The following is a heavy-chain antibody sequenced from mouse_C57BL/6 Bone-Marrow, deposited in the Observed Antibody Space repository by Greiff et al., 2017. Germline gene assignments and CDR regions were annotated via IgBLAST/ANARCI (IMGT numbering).Heavy chain of an antibody. J-gene: IGHJ4*01. CDR3: AIGGVGGDYYAMDY. CDR1: GYTFTSYW. D-gene: IGHD1-1*01. Sequence: VQLQQPGAELVKPGASVKMSCKASGYTFTSYWITWVKQRPGQGLEWIGDINPGTGSTDYNQKFKSKDTLTVDPSSSTAYMQLSSLPSADSAVYHCAIGGVGGDYYAMDYWGQGTSVTVSS. CDR2: INPGTGST. V-gene: IGHV1-55*01.